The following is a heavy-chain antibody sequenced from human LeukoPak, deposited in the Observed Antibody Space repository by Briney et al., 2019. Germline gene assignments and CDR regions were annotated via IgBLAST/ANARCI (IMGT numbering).Heavy chain of an antibody. CDR3: ARVPAAKGDY. Sequence: ASVNVSCKASGYTFTSYDINGVRQATGQGGEWMGWMNPNSGNTGYAQKFQGRVTMTRNTSISTAYIKQSSVRSEDTAVYYCARVPAAKGDYWGQGTLVTVSS. D-gene: IGHD2-2*01. V-gene: IGHV1-8*01. J-gene: IGHJ4*02. CDR1: GYTFTSYD. CDR2: MNPNSGNT.